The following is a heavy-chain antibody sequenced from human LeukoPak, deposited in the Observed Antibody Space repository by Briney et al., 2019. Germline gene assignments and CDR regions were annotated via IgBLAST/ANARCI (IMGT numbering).Heavy chain of an antibody. D-gene: IGHD6-13*01. Sequence: GGSLGLSCAASGFTFSSYAMSWVRQAPGKGLEWVSAISGSGGSTYYADSEKGRFTISRDNSKNTLYLQMNSLRAEDTAVYYCAKGSAVGPAPPPIWGQGTLVTVSS. J-gene: IGHJ4*02. V-gene: IGHV3-23*01. CDR1: GFTFSSYA. CDR2: ISGSGGST. CDR3: AKGSAVGPAPPPI.